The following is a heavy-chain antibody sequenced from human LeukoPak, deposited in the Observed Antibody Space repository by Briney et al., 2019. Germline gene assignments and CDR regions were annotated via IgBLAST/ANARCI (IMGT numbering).Heavy chain of an antibody. V-gene: IGHV3-33*01. CDR3: ARDLWVGANGY. J-gene: IGHJ4*02. CDR2: IWYDGSNK. D-gene: IGHD1-26*01. Sequence: PGGSLRLSCAASGFTSSSYGMHWVRQAPGKGLEWVAVIWYDGSNKYYADSVKGRFTISRDNSKNTLYLQMNSLRAEDTAVYYCARDLWVGANGYWGQGTLVTVSS. CDR1: GFTSSSYG.